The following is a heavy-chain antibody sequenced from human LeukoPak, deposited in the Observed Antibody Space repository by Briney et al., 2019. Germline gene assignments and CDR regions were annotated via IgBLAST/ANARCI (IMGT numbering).Heavy chain of an antibody. D-gene: IGHD1-26*01. J-gene: IGHJ3*02. Sequence: SSVKVSSKASGYTFTSYDINWVRQATGQGLEWMGWMKPNSDNTAYAQKFQGRVTIIRNTSISTAYMELSSLTSEDTAVYYCARSRIVGADDAFDIWGQGTMVTVSS. V-gene: IGHV1-8*03. CDR1: GYTFTSYD. CDR3: ARSRIVGADDAFDI. CDR2: MKPNSDNT.